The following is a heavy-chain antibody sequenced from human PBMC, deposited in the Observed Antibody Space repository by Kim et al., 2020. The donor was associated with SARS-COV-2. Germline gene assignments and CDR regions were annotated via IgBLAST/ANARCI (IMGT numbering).Heavy chain of an antibody. Sequence: SETLSLTCAVYGGSFSGYYWSWIRQPPGKGLEWIGEINHSGSTNYNPSLKSRVTISVDTSKNQFSLKLSSVTAADTAVYYCARDQAWELTYYFDYWGQGT. CDR1: GGSFSGYY. V-gene: IGHV4-34*01. J-gene: IGHJ4*02. D-gene: IGHD1-26*01. CDR3: ARDQAWELTYYFDY. CDR2: INHSGST.